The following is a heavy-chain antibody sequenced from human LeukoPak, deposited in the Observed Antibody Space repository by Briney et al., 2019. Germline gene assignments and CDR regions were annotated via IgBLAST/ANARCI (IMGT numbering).Heavy chain of an antibody. CDR2: MPYSGST. J-gene: IGHJ4*02. CDR1: GGSIRSYY. D-gene: IGHD5-24*01. Sequence: SETLSLTCTVSGGSIRSYYWSWIRHPPGKGLEWIAYMPYSGSTNYDRAIKSRVTILVDTSKNQFSLKLSSVTAADTAVYYCASIDVYNSLDCWGQGTLVTASS. V-gene: IGHV4-59*01. CDR3: ASIDVYNSLDC.